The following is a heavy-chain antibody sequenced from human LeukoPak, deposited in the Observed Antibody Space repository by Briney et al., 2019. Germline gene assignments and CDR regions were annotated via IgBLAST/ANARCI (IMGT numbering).Heavy chain of an antibody. V-gene: IGHV1-2*02. CDR3: ARGDFWSGYYYYFDY. CDR1: GYTFTGYY. Sequence: ASVKVSCKASGYTFTGYYMHWVRQAPGQGLGWMGWINPNSGGTNYAQKFQGRVTMTRDTSISTAYMELSRLRSDDTAVYYCARGDFWSGYYYYFDYWGQGTLVTVSS. D-gene: IGHD3-3*01. J-gene: IGHJ4*02. CDR2: INPNSGGT.